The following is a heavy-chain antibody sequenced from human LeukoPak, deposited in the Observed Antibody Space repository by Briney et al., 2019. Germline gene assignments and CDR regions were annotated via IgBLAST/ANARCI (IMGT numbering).Heavy chain of an antibody. D-gene: IGHD3-10*01. CDR1: GFTFDDYA. V-gene: IGHV3-9*01. CDR2: ISWNSGSI. CDR3: AKDMRRPPGFGESIVGFDY. J-gene: IGHJ4*02. Sequence: GGSLRLSCAASGFTFDDYAMHWVRQAPGKGLEWVSSISWNSGSIGYADSVKGRFTISRDNAKNSLYLQMNSLRAEDTALYYCAKDMRRPPGFGESIVGFDYWGQGTLVTVSS.